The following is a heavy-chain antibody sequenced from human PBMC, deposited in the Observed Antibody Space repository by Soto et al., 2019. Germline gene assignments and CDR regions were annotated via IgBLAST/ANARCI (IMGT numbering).Heavy chain of an antibody. Sequence: QVQLVESGGGVVQPGRSLRLSCAVSGFTFSSYGMHWVRQAPGKGLEWVAVISYDGSNKYYADSVKGRFTISRDNSKNTLYLQMNSLRAEATAVYYCAKDSWSYEGHFDYWGQGTLVTVSS. CDR1: GFTFSSYG. D-gene: IGHD1-26*01. CDR2: ISYDGSNK. J-gene: IGHJ4*02. CDR3: AKDSWSYEGHFDY. V-gene: IGHV3-30*18.